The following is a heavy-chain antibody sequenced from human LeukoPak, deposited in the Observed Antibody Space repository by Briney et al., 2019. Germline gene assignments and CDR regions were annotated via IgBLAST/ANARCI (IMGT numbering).Heavy chain of an antibody. CDR1: GFSFAQFT. Sequence: GGSLRLSCAASGFSFAQFTMHWVRQAPGKGLEWISLITYAGETTLYADSVRGRFTVSRDNSQNSLFLQMDSLRAEDTALYYCVKETIFYSSSSYFDSWGQGTLVTVSS. CDR3: VKETIFYSSSSYFDS. V-gene: IGHV3-43*01. CDR2: ITYAGETT. J-gene: IGHJ4*02. D-gene: IGHD6-6*01.